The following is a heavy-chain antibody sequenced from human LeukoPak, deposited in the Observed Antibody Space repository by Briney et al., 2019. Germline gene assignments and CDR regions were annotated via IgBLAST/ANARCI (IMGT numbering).Heavy chain of an antibody. Sequence: GGSLRLSCAASGFTFSTYAITWIRQGPGKGLEWVSAIRPDGDRTYYANSVRGRFTISRDNSKDTVYLQINGLRVEDTAVYYCAREQSGTRGWYTVDYWGQGTLVTVSS. CDR1: GFTFSTYA. CDR3: AREQSGTRGWYTVDY. CDR2: IRPDGDRT. V-gene: IGHV3-23*01. D-gene: IGHD6-19*01. J-gene: IGHJ4*02.